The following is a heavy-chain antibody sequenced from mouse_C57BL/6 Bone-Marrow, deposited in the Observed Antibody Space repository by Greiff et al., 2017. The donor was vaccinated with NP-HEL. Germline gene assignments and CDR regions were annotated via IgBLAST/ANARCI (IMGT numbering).Heavy chain of an antibody. CDR3: AREGGYDGAWFAY. D-gene: IGHD2-2*01. J-gene: IGHJ3*01. CDR1: GFTFSDYG. V-gene: IGHV5-17*01. Sequence: EVMLVESGGGLVKPGGSLKLSCAASGFTFSDYGMHWVRQAPEKGLEWVAYISSGSSTIYYADTVKGRFTISRDNAKNTLFLQMTSLRSEDTAMYYCAREGGYDGAWFAYWGQGTLVTVSA. CDR2: ISSGSSTI.